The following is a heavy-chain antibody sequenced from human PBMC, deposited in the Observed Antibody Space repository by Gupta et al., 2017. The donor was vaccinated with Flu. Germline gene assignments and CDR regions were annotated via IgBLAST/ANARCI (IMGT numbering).Heavy chain of an antibody. Sequence: SWLRQAPGKGLEWVANINPDGSDTRYMDSVKGRFTISRDNAKSSLYLQMNSLRVDDTAVYYCARDPAFGAYDIWGQGTKVIVSS. CDR2: INPDGSDT. V-gene: IGHV3-7*01. CDR3: ARDPAFGAYDI. J-gene: IGHJ3*02. D-gene: IGHD4-17*01.